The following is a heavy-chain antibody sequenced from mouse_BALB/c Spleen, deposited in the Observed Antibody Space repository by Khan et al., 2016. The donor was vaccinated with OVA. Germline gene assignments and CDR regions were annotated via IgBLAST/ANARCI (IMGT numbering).Heavy chain of an antibody. CDR1: GFSLTNYG. CDR3: ARQPYMYYNNIDY. D-gene: IGHD2-10*01. J-gene: IGHJ4*01. V-gene: IGHV2-6-1*01. CDR2: IWSDGST. Sequence: QVQLKQSGPGLVAPSQSLSITCTISGFSLTNYGVHWVRQPLGKGLEWLVVIWSDGSTTYNSALKSRLTISKDNSKSQVFLKMNSLQTDDTAVYFCARQPYMYYNNIDYLGQGTSVTVSS.